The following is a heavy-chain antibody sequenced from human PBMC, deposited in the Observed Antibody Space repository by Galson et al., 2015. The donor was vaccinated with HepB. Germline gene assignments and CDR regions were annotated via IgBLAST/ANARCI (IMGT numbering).Heavy chain of an antibody. CDR3: ARHPTGSYYGAFLDY. J-gene: IGHJ4*02. V-gene: IGHV3-33*01. Sequence: SLRLSCAASGFFFGSYAMHWVRQTPGKGLEWVAVTWYDDGTNKHYADSVKGRFTIPRDNSKNILYLQMNSLTVEDTAVYYCARHPTGSYYGAFLDYWGQGTLVTVSS. D-gene: IGHD1-26*01. CDR2: TWYDDGTNK. CDR1: GFFFGSYA.